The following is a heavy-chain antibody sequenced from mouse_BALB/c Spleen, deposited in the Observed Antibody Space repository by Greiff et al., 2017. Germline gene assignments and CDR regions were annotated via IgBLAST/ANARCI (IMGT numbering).Heavy chain of an antibody. CDR1: GFTFSSFG. Sequence: EVKVEESGGGLVQPGGSRKLSCAASGFTFSSFGMHWVRQAPEKGLEWVAYISSGSSTIYYADTVKGRFTISRDNPKNTLFLQMTSLRSEDTAMYYCARLSLYAMDYWGQGTSVTVSS. J-gene: IGHJ4*01. V-gene: IGHV5-17*02. CDR2: ISSGSSTI. CDR3: ARLSLYAMDY.